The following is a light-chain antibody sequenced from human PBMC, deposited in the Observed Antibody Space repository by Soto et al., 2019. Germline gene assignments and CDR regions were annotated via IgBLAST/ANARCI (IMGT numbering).Light chain of an antibody. J-gene: IGLJ2*01. CDR3: CSYAGSSFVV. CDR2: EGS. CDR1: SSDVGSYNL. Sequence: QSALTQPASVSGSPGQSITIYCTGTSSDVGSYNLVSWYQQHPGKAPKLMIYEGSKRPSGVSNRFSGSKSGNTASLTISVLQAEDEADYYCCSYAGSSFVVFGGGTKLTVL. V-gene: IGLV2-23*01.